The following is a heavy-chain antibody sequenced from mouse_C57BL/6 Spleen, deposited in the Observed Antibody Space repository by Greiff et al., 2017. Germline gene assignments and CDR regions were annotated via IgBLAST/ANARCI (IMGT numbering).Heavy chain of an antibody. V-gene: IGHV1-15*01. CDR2: IDPETGGT. D-gene: IGHD2-3*01. CDR3: TRQETLVYDGYFDY. J-gene: IGHJ2*01. Sequence: VQRVESGAELVRPGASVTLSCKASGYTFTDYEMHWVKQTPVHGLEWIGAIDPETGGTAYNQKFKGKAILTADKSSSTAYMELRSLTSEDSAVYYCTRQETLVYDGYFDYWGQGTTLTVSS. CDR1: GYTFTDYE.